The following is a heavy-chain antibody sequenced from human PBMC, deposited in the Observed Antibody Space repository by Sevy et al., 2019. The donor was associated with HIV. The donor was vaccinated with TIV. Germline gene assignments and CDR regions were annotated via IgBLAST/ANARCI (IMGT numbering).Heavy chain of an antibody. CDR1: GFSFSTSGVG. CDR3: AHRRSKGIRITEFDY. CDR2: IFWDGDL. Sequence: SGPTLVNPTQTLTLNCTFSGFSFSTSGVGVGWVRQPPGKPLEWLAMIFWDGDLRYSPSLESRLTITKDTSKDQVVLKMANMDPVDTGTYFCAHRRSKGIRITEFDYWGQGTQVTVSS. D-gene: IGHD2-15*01. V-gene: IGHV2-5*02. J-gene: IGHJ4*02.